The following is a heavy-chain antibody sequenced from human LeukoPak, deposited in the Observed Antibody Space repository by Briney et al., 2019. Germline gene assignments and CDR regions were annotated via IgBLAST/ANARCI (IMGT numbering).Heavy chain of an antibody. J-gene: IGHJ6*03. Sequence: GASVKVSCKASGFTFSSSAVQWVRQARGQRLEWIGWIVVGSGNTNYAQKFQERVTISRDMSTSTAYMDLSSLRSEDTAVYYCAAGNSFRGYLEWPTDPYYYMDVWGKGTTVTVSS. CDR1: GFTFSSSA. CDR2: IVVGSGNT. V-gene: IGHV1-58*01. CDR3: AAGNSFRGYLEWPTDPYYYMDV. D-gene: IGHD3-3*01.